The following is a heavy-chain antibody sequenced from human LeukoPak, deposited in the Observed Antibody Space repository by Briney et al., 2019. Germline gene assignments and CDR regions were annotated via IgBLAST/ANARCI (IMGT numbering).Heavy chain of an antibody. V-gene: IGHV3-21*01. Sequence: KAGGSLRLSCATSGFTFSSFAMSWVRQAPEKGLEWVSSLSRDGKNIYYADSVRGRFTISRDNSKSTVFLQMNSLRAEDTAVYYCARLSYDYGDYEEEGWAFDYWGQGTLVTVSS. J-gene: IGHJ4*02. CDR1: GFTFSSFA. CDR2: LSRDGKNI. CDR3: ARLSYDYGDYEEEGWAFDY. D-gene: IGHD4-17*01.